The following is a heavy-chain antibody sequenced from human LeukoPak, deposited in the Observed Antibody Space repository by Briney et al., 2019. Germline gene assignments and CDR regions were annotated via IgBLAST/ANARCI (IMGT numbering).Heavy chain of an antibody. D-gene: IGHD4-17*01. CDR1: GGTFSSYA. Sequence: SVKVSCKASGGTFSSYAISWMRQAPGQGLEWMGRIIPILGIANYAQKFQGRVTITADKSTSTAYMELSSLRSEDTAVYYCARIAVRPYGVDYWGQGTLVTVSS. J-gene: IGHJ4*02. CDR3: ARIAVRPYGVDY. V-gene: IGHV1-69*04. CDR2: IIPILGIA.